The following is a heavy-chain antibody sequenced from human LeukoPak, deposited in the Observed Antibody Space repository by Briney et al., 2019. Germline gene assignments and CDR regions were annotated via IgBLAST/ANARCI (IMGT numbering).Heavy chain of an antibody. CDR2: IYYSGST. V-gene: IGHV4-39*07. CDR1: GGSISSRSYY. CDR3: ARGGVPVAGTGAFNV. Sequence: SETLSLTCTVSGGSISSRSYYWVWIRQPPGKGLEWIGNIYYSGSTYNNPSLKSRVTISIGTSKIQFSLKLTSVTAADTAVYYCARGGVPVAGTGAFNVWGQGTMVTVSS. D-gene: IGHD6-19*01. J-gene: IGHJ3*01.